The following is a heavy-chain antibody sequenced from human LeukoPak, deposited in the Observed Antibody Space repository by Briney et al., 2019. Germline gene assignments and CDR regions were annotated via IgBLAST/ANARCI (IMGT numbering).Heavy chain of an antibody. J-gene: IGHJ3*02. CDR1: GFTFSSYG. CDR2: INTDGSST. D-gene: IGHD5-12*01. V-gene: IGHV3-74*01. Sequence: GGSLRLSCAVSGFTFSSYGMHWVRQGPGKGLVWVSRINTDGSSTSNADSVKGRFTISRDNAKNTLYLQMNSLRAEDTAVYYCARDYLCAIDIWDQGTMVTVSS. CDR3: ARDYLCAIDI.